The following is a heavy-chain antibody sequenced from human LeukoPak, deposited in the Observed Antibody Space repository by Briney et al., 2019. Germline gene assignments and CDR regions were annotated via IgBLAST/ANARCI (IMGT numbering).Heavy chain of an antibody. CDR1: GFAFSSYG. CDR3: AELGITMIGGV. CDR2: ISNSGGST. Sequence: GGTLRLSCAASGFAFSSYGMSWVRQAPGKGLEWVSVISNSGGSTDYADSVKGRFTISRDNSKNSLYLQMNSLRAEDTAVYYCAELGITMIGGVWGKGTTVTISS. J-gene: IGHJ6*04. D-gene: IGHD3-10*02. V-gene: IGHV3-23*01.